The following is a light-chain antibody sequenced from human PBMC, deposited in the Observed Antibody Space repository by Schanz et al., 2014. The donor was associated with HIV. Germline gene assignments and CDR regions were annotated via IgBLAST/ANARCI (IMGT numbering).Light chain of an antibody. V-gene: IGLV1-47*01. CDR2: KTN. CDR1: SSNIGTNY. Sequence: QSVLTQPPSASGTPGQRVTMSCSGSSSNIGTNYVYWYQKLPGTAPKRRIYKTNQRPSGVPDRFSGSKSGTSASLAISGLRSEDEADYYCAGWDDSLNVWVFGGGTKLTVL. J-gene: IGLJ3*02. CDR3: AGWDDSLNVWV.